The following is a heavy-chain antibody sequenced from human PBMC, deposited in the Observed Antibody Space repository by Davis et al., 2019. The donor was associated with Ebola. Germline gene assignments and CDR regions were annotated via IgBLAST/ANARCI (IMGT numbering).Heavy chain of an antibody. J-gene: IGHJ3*01. CDR3: TVAFDV. CDR1: GFTFSTYG. V-gene: IGHV3-30*02. Sequence: PSGFTFSTYGIHWARQAPGEGLEWVAFIRPNGSSLHYVNSVKGRFTISRDDSKNTLYLQMNNVRVEDTAMYYCTVAFDVWGQGTMVTVSS. CDR2: IRPNGSSL. D-gene: IGHD4-17*01.